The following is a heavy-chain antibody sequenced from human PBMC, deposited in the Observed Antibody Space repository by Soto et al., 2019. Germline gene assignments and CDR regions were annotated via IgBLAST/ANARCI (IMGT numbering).Heavy chain of an antibody. CDR3: AREIYSSGWGSFYFDY. CDR1: AYSLSSYY. V-gene: IGHV4-59*01. Sequence: AETLSLTCSVSAYSLSSYYRSWIRQPPGKGLEWIGYIYYSGSTNYNPSLKSRVTISVDMSKNQFSLKLSSVTAADTAVYYCAREIYSSGWGSFYFDYWAQGTLVTVSS. J-gene: IGHJ4*02. D-gene: IGHD6-19*01. CDR2: IYYSGST.